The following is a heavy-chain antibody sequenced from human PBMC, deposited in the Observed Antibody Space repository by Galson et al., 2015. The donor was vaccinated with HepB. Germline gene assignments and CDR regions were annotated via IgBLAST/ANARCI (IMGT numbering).Heavy chain of an antibody. Sequence: SVKVSCKASGGTFSNYGISWVRQAPGQGLEWMGRIIPIVGIPNYAQKFQGRVTITADKSTSIAYMELTSLRSEDTAVYYCARDYYGSGSYSEDDAFDIWGQGTMVTVSS. J-gene: IGHJ3*02. D-gene: IGHD3-10*01. V-gene: IGHV1-69*04. CDR1: GGTFSNYG. CDR3: ARDYYGSGSYSEDDAFDI. CDR2: IIPIVGIP.